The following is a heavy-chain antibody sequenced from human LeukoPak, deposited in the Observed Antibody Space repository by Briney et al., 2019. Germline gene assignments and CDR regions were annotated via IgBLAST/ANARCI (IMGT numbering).Heavy chain of an antibody. D-gene: IGHD3-22*01. Sequence: SETLSLTCTVSGGSISSGSYYWSWIRQPAGKGLEWIGRIYTSGSTNYNPSLKSRVTISVDTSKNQFSLKLSSVTAADTAVYYCARGIAAGTYYYDSSGYYPLYYFDYWGQGTLVTVSS. CDR2: IYTSGST. J-gene: IGHJ4*02. CDR1: GGSISSGSYY. CDR3: ARGIAAGTYYYDSSGYYPLYYFDY. V-gene: IGHV4-61*02.